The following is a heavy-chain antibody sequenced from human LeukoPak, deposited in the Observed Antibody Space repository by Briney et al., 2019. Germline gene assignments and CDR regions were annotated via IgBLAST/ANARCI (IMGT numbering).Heavy chain of an antibody. CDR1: GGSINSYY. CDR3: ARRGYTTSGGHWFDP. CDR2: IFYSGST. D-gene: IGHD5-12*01. V-gene: IGHV4-59*08. Sequence: SETLSLTCTVSGGSINSYYWSWIRQPPGKGLEWIGYIFYSGSTIYNPSLRSRVTISVDTSKNQLSLKLTSVTAADTAVYYCARRGYTTSGGHWFDPWGQGTLVTVSS. J-gene: IGHJ5*02.